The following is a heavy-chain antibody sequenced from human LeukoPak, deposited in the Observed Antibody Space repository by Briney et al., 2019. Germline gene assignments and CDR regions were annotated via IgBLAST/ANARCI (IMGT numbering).Heavy chain of an antibody. CDR3: ARLGIAAAAHYFDY. J-gene: IGHJ4*02. V-gene: IGHV1-18*01. CDR1: GYTFTSYG. Sequence: ASVKVSCKASGYTFTSYGISWVRQAPGQGLEWMGWISAYNGNTNYAQKLRGRVTTTTDTSTSTAYMELRSLRSDDTAVYYCARLGIAAAAHYFDYWGQGTLVTVSS. D-gene: IGHD6-13*01. CDR2: ISAYNGNT.